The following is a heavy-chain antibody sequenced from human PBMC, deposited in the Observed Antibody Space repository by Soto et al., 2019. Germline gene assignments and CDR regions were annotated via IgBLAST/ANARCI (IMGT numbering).Heavy chain of an antibody. Sequence: SETLSLTCGVYGGSFNYYYWNWIRQPPGKGLEWIGEINHSGITNYNPSLKSRVTISVDTSKNQFSLRLSSVTAADTAVYYCARDLGHGSGSPPYYYYYGMDVWGQGTTVTVSS. CDR1: GGSFNYYY. D-gene: IGHD3-10*01. V-gene: IGHV4-34*01. J-gene: IGHJ6*02. CDR2: INHSGIT. CDR3: ARDLGHGSGSPPYYYYYGMDV.